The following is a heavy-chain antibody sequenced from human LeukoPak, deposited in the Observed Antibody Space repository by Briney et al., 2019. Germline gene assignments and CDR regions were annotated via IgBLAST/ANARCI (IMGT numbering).Heavy chain of an antibody. J-gene: IGHJ5*02. CDR2: ITVYNGNT. Sequence: GASVKVSCKASGYTFTSHAISWVRQAPGQGPEWIGWITVYNGNTIYAQKFQGRVTMTRGMSTSTVYMELSSLRSEDTAVYYCARALPHRRLMDTTMEQHWFDPWGQGTLVTVSS. V-gene: IGHV1-18*01. D-gene: IGHD5-18*01. CDR1: GYTFTSHA. CDR3: ARALPHRRLMDTTMEQHWFDP.